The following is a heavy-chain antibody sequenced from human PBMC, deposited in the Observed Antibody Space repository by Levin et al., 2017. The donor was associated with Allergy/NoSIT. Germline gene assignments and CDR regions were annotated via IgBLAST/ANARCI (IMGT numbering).Heavy chain of an antibody. J-gene: IGHJ2*01. Sequence: SQTLSLTCSVSGDSITTYYWSWIRQPPGKGLEWIGYIYYTGATNYNPSLKSRVTISVDMSNNQLSLRLNSVTAADTAVYYCARVRTIAGFDMGWYFDIWGRGTLVTVSS. V-gene: IGHV4-59*01. D-gene: IGHD2-2*01. CDR1: GDSITTYY. CDR3: ARVRTIAGFDMGWYFDI. CDR2: IYYTGAT.